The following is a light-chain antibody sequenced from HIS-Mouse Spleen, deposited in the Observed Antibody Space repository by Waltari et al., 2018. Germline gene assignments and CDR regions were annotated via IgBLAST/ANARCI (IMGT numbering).Light chain of an antibody. V-gene: IGLV3-10*01. Sequence: SYELTQPPSVSVSPGQTARITCSGDPLPKQYAYWYQQKSGQAPGLVIYEDSKRPPGIPERFSGSSSGTMATLTISGAQVEDEADYYCYSTDSSGNHRVFGGGTKLTVL. CDR3: YSTDSSGNHRV. CDR2: EDS. CDR1: PLPKQY. J-gene: IGLJ2*01.